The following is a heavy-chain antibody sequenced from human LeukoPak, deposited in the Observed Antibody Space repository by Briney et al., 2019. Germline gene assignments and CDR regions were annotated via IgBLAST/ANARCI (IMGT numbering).Heavy chain of an antibody. D-gene: IGHD2-2*02. CDR3: AKGNCRGTSCYSDY. Sequence: PGGSLRLSCAASGFTFSSCAMRWVCQAPGKGLEWVSGISGSGGSTYYADSVKGRFTIARDNSKNTLYLQMNSLRAEDTAVYYCAKGNCRGTSCYSDYWGQGTLVTVSS. V-gene: IGHV3-23*01. CDR2: ISGSGGST. J-gene: IGHJ4*02. CDR1: GFTFSSCA.